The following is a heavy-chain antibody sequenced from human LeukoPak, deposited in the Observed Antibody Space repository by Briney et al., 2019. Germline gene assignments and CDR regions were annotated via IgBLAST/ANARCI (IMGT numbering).Heavy chain of an antibody. D-gene: IGHD6-13*01. CDR1: GFTFSSYS. J-gene: IGHJ4*02. Sequence: GGSLRLSCAASGFTFSSYSMNWVRQAPGKGLEWVPYISSRSATIYYADSVKGRFTISRDNAKNSLYLQMNSLRAEDTAVYYCARDPLSSSSFDLWGQGTLVTVSS. CDR3: ARDPLSSSSFDL. V-gene: IGHV3-48*01. CDR2: ISSRSATI.